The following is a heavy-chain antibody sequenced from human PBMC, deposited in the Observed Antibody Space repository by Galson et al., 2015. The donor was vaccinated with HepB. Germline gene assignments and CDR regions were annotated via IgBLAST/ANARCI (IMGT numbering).Heavy chain of an antibody. CDR1: GFTFSSYA. CDR3: AKDVIRGDGGAARFDY. D-gene: IGHD6-6*01. J-gene: IGHJ4*02. V-gene: IGHV3-23*01. CDR2: ISGSGGSA. Sequence: SLRLSCAASGFTFSSYAMSWVRQAPGKGLEWVSAISGSGGSAYYADSVKGRFTISRDNSKNTLYLQMNSLRAEDTAVYYCAKDVIRGDGGAARFDYWGQGTLVTVSS.